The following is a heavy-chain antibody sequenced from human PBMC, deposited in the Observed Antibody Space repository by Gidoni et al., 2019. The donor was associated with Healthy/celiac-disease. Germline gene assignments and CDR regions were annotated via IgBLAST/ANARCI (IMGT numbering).Heavy chain of an antibody. J-gene: IGHJ4*02. D-gene: IGHD2-15*01. Sequence: QVQLQESGPGLVKPSQTLSLTCTVPGCSISSGSYYWSWLRQPAGKGLEWIGRIYTSGSTNYNPSLKSRVTISVDTSKNQFSLKLSSVTAADTAVYYCARDLVAAFDYWGQGTLVTVSS. CDR3: ARDLVAAFDY. V-gene: IGHV4-61*02. CDR2: IYTSGST. CDR1: GCSISSGSYY.